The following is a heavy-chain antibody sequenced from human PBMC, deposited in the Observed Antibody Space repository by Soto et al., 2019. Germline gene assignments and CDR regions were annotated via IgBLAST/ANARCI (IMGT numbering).Heavy chain of an antibody. D-gene: IGHD3-22*01. Sequence: QAQLVQSGPEVKKPGASVKVSCKASGYRFTSYGISWVRQAPGQGLEWLGWISAYDDNTKYAQTLQGRVSMSTDTSTNTAYRELRSLRSDDTAMYYCARGGYYDSSGSRNYHYYGRNVWGQGTTVTVSS. CDR2: ISAYDDNT. V-gene: IGHV1-18*01. J-gene: IGHJ6*02. CDR1: GYRFTSYG. CDR3: ARGGYYDSSGSRNYHYYGRNV.